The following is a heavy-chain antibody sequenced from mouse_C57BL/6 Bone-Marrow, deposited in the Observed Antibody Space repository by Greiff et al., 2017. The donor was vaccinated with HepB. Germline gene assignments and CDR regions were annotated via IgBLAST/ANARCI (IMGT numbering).Heavy chain of an antibody. CDR1: GFTFSSYA. CDR3: ARGGSSSAWFAY. Sequence: EVHLVESGGGLVKPGGSLKLSCAASGFTFSSYAMSWVRQTPEKRLEWVATISDGGSYTYYPDNVKGRFTISRDNAKKNLYLQMSHLKSEDTAMYYCARGGSSSAWFAYWGQGTLVTVSA. J-gene: IGHJ3*01. D-gene: IGHD1-1*01. V-gene: IGHV5-4*01. CDR2: ISDGGSYT.